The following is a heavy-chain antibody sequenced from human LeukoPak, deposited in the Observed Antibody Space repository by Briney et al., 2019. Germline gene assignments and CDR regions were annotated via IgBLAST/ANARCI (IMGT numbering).Heavy chain of an antibody. D-gene: IGHD5-12*01. CDR1: GGSISSYY. Sequence: PSETLSLTCTVSGGSISSYYWSWIRQPPGKGLEWIGYIYYSGSTNYNPSLKSRVTISVDTSKNQFSLKLSSVTAADTAVYYRARLEYSGYDTQLDYWGQGTLVTVSS. V-gene: IGHV4-59*08. CDR2: IYYSGST. J-gene: IGHJ4*02. CDR3: ARLEYSGYDTQLDY.